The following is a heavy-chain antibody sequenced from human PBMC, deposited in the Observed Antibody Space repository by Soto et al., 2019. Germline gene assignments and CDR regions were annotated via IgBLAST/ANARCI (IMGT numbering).Heavy chain of an antibody. Sequence: SETLSLTCAVYGGSFSGYYWSWIRQPPGKGLEWIGEINHSGSTNYNPSPKSRVTISVDTSKNQFSLKLSSVTAADTAVYYCARVGPRRAYYYGSGSYRSFDYWGQGTLVTVSS. D-gene: IGHD3-10*01. J-gene: IGHJ4*02. V-gene: IGHV4-34*01. CDR3: ARVGPRRAYYYGSGSYRSFDY. CDR2: INHSGST. CDR1: GGSFSGYY.